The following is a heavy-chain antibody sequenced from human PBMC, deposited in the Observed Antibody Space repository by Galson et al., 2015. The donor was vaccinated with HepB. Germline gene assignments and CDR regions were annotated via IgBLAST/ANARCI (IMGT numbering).Heavy chain of an antibody. D-gene: IGHD1-26*01. CDR3: ARALRYSGRSYDDY. CDR2: TRNKANSYTT. Sequence: SLRLSCAASGFTFSDHYMDWVRQPPGKGLEWVGRTRNKANSYTTVYAASVKDRFTISRDDSKNSLYLQMNSLKTEDTAVYYCARALRYSGRSYDDYWGQGTLVTVSS. J-gene: IGHJ4*02. V-gene: IGHV3-72*01. CDR1: GFTFSDHY.